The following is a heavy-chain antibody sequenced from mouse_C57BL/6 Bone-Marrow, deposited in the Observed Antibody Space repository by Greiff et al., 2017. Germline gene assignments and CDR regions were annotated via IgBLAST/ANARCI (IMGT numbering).Heavy chain of an antibody. J-gene: IGHJ3*01. CDR2: IYPRSGTT. CDR1: GYTFISFG. V-gene: IGHV1-81*01. D-gene: IGHD1-1*01. Sequence: QVQLQQSGAELARPGASVKLSCKASGYTFISFGISWVKQRTGQGLEWIGEIYPRSGTTYYNEKFKGKATLTADKSSRTAYMKLRSLTSEDSAVYFCARNYYPFAYWGQGTLVTVCA. CDR3: ARNYYPFAY.